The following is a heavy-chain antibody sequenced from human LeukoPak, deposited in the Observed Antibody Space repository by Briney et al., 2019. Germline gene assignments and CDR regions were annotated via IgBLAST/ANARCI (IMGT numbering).Heavy chain of an antibody. V-gene: IGHV3-64D*09. D-gene: IGHD1-1*01. CDR1: GFTFSAYA. CDR2: ISNNGGSS. CDR3: VKITSVTGGDC. Sequence: TGGSLRLSCSASGFTFSAYAMYWVRQAPGKGLEYVSGISNNGGSSFYADSVKGRFTISRDNSKNTLYLQMSSLRAEDTAVYYCVKITSVTGGDCWGQGTRVTVSS. J-gene: IGHJ4*02.